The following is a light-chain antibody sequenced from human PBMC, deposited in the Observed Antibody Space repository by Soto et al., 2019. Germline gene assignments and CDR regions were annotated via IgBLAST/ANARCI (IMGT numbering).Light chain of an antibody. V-gene: IGKV1-39*01. Sequence: DIQMTQSPSSLSAFVGDRVTIPCRASQSISTLLNWYQQKPGQAPKLLITDAYTLRTGVSSRFSGSGSGTDLTLTISSLQPEDLAIYYCQQSYSIPVTFGGGTKVEI. J-gene: IGKJ4*01. CDR2: DAY. CDR3: QQSYSIPVT. CDR1: QSISTL.